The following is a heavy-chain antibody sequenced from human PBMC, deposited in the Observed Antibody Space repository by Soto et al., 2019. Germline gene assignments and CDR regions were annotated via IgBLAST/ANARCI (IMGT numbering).Heavy chain of an antibody. J-gene: IGHJ6*02. D-gene: IGHD2-2*03. Sequence: SETLSLTCTISGCSVTSNSYSWGWIRQSPGKGLEWLGTIYSSENTYYNPSLLSRVTISVDTSKNEFSLRLSSVTAADTAVYYCARLNGYCVSTNCHGYYGMDVWGQGTTVT. CDR2: IYSSENT. CDR1: GCSVTSNSYS. CDR3: ARLNGYCVSTNCHGYYGMDV. V-gene: IGHV4-39*01.